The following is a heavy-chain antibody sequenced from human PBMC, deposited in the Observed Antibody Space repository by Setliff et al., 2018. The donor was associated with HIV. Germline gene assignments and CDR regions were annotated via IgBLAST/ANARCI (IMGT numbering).Heavy chain of an antibody. CDR2: ISHSTSTI. D-gene: IGHD3-22*01. Sequence: LRLSCAASGFNFSNYSVNWVRQAPGKGLEWISYISHSTSTIYYADSVKGRFTISRDNAKNSLYLQMNSLRVEDTAVYYCARDAIRLAMRGWLNGPKVDDAFDIWGRGTMVTVSS. CDR3: ARDAIRLAMRGWLNGPKVDDAFDI. CDR1: GFNFSNYS. V-gene: IGHV3-48*01. J-gene: IGHJ3*02.